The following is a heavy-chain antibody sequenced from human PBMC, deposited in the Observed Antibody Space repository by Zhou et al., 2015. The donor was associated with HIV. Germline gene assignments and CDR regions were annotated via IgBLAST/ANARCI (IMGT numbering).Heavy chain of an antibody. V-gene: IGHV1-18*01. CDR1: GYALASYV. J-gene: IGHJ4*02. CDR3: ARGSYGDF. CDR2: ISAYSGNT. D-gene: IGHD3-10*01. Sequence: QVNLVQSVGEVKMPGASVNVSCKASGYALASYVITWVRQAPGQGLEWLGWISAYSGNTKYAQVVQDRVTMTSDASTGTVFLKLTNLTSDDTAMYYCARGSYGDFWGQGTLVTVSS.